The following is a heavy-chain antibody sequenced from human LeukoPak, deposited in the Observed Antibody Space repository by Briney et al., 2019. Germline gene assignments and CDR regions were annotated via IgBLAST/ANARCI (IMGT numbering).Heavy chain of an antibody. CDR1: GFSFSSYG. J-gene: IGHJ4*02. CDR3: AKGDCGGDCYLVDY. V-gene: IGHV3-23*01. CDR2: ISGSDDRT. Sequence: PGGSLRLSCGASGFSFSSYGMSWVRQVPGVGLEWVSGISGSDDRTSYADSVKGRFTISRDNSKNTLYLQMNSLRGEDTAVYYCAKGDCGGDCYLVDYWGQGTLVTVSS. D-gene: IGHD2-21*02.